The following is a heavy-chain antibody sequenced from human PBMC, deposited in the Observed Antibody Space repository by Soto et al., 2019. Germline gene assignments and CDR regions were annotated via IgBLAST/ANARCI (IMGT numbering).Heavy chain of an antibody. D-gene: IGHD6-19*01. CDR3: ARAGESFQAARTLDSSGWYGGVYYGMDV. V-gene: IGHV4-34*01. Sequence: SETLSLTCAVYGWSFSGYYWSWIRQPPGKGLEWIGEINHSGSTNYNPSLKSRVTISVDTSKNQFSLKLSSVTAADTAVYYCARAGESFQAARTLDSSGWYGGVYYGMDVWGQGTTVTVSS. CDR2: INHSGST. CDR1: GWSFSGYY. J-gene: IGHJ6*02.